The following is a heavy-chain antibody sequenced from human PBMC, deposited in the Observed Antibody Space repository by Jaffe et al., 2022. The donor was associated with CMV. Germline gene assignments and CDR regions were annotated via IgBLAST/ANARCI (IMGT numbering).Heavy chain of an antibody. CDR3: ASPNTSLDP. CDR2: ISSSGKYI. CDR1: GFSFVSYT. D-gene: IGHD7-27*01. Sequence: EVQLVESGGGLVKPGGSLRLSCAASGFSFVSYTMHWVRQAPGKGLEWVSSISSSGKYIFYSDSVKGRFTISRVNAESSVFLQMNSLSAEDTAVYYCASPNTSLDPWGQGTLVIVSS. J-gene: IGHJ5*02. V-gene: IGHV3-21*06.